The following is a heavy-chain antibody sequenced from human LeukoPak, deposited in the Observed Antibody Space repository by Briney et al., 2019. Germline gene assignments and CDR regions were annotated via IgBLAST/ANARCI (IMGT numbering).Heavy chain of an antibody. J-gene: IGHJ4*02. CDR1: GFIFSDFS. Sequence: GGSLRLSCTVSGFIFSDFSMSWVRQAPGKGLEWVAKMSEDGNEIFYVDSVKGRFTISRDNTKKSLYLQLNSLRPEDSAVYYCARPRGCGSARCNNFDYWGRGTLVTVSS. CDR3: ARPRGCGSARCNNFDY. CDR2: MSEDGNEI. V-gene: IGHV3-7*01. D-gene: IGHD2-2*01.